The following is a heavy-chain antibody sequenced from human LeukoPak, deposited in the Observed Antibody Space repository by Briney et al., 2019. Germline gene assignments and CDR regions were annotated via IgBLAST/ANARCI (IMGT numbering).Heavy chain of an antibody. CDR3: ATGLSLLWFGELLLGWFDP. V-gene: IGHV4-31*03. CDR1: GGSISSGGYY. J-gene: IGHJ5*02. D-gene: IGHD3-10*01. Sequence: SETLSLTCTVSGGSISSGGYYWSWIRQHPGKGLEWIGYIYYSGSTYYNPSLKSRVTISVDTSKNQFSLKLSSVTAADTAVYSCATGLSLLWFGELLLGWFDPWGQGTLVTVSS. CDR2: IYYSGST.